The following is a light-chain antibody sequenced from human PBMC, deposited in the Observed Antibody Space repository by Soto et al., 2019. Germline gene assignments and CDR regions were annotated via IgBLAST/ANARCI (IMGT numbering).Light chain of an antibody. CDR2: DAS. CDR1: QSITTF. V-gene: IGKV1-39*01. CDR3: QQTYSTPRT. Sequence: IQMTQSPSSLSASVGDRVTITCRASQSITTFLNWYQQKPGKAPKLLIYDASTLQSGVPSTFSGSGSGTDFTLTISSLQPEDFATYYCQQTYSTPRTFGQGTKVDIK. J-gene: IGKJ1*01.